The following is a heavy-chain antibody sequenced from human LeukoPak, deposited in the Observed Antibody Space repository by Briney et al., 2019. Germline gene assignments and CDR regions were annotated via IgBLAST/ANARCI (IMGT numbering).Heavy chain of an antibody. CDR3: ARCRSLLVSDYYYYMDV. Sequence: SVKVSCKASGGTFSSYAISWVRQAPGQGLEWMGGIIPIFGTASYAQKFQGRVTITADKSTSTAYMELSSLRSEDTAVYYCARCRSLLVSDYYYYMDVWGKETTVTVSS. D-gene: IGHD3-9*01. J-gene: IGHJ6*03. CDR2: IIPIFGTA. CDR1: GGTFSSYA. V-gene: IGHV1-69*06.